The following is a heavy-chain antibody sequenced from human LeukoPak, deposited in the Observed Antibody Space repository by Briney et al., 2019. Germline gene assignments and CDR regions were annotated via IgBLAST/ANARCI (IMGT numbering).Heavy chain of an antibody. J-gene: IGHJ4*02. Sequence: SETLSLTCTVSGGSISSSSYYWGWIRQPPGKGLEWIGSIYYSGSTYYNPSLKSRVTISVDTSKNQFSLKLSSVTAADTAVYYCARDTDYGGNSDYWGQGTLVTVSS. CDR3: ARDTDYGGNSDY. V-gene: IGHV4-39*07. CDR1: GGSISSSSYY. CDR2: IYYSGST. D-gene: IGHD4-23*01.